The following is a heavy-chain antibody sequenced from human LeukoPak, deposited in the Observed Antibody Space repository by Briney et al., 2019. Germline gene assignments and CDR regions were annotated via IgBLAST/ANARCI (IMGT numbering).Heavy chain of an antibody. D-gene: IGHD4-17*01. CDR1: GFTFSSYA. Sequence: GGSLRLSCAASGFTFSSYAMRWVRRAPGKRLEWVSDISGSGVSTYYADSVKGRFTISRDNSKNTLYLQMNSLRAEDTAIYYCSRGTDYGDYAGEGYWGQGTLVTVSS. J-gene: IGHJ4*02. CDR3: SRGTDYGDYAGEGY. V-gene: IGHV3-23*01. CDR2: ISGSGVST.